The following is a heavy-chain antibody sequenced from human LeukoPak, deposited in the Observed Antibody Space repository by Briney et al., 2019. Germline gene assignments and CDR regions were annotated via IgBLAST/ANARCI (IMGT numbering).Heavy chain of an antibody. D-gene: IGHD3-10*01. V-gene: IGHV3-49*04. CDR2: IIRKFYGGAA. Sequence: PGRSLRLSCTASGFTFGDYAMSWVRQAPGKGLEWVGLIIRKFYGGAAAHAASVEGRFTISRDDSKSIAYLQLDSLKTEDTAVYYCTRGRTYGSGNYYAFDYWGQGTLVTVPS. J-gene: IGHJ4*02. CDR3: TRGRTYGSGNYYAFDY. CDR1: GFTFGDYA.